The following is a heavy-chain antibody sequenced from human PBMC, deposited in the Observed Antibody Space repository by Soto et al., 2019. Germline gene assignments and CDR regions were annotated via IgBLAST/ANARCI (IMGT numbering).Heavy chain of an antibody. D-gene: IGHD3-22*01. J-gene: IGHJ3*02. V-gene: IGHV2-5*02. CDR3: AHSSGYYSGDAFDI. Sequence: QITLKESGPTLVKPTQTLTLTCTFSGFSLSTSGVGVGWIRQPPGKALEWLALIYWDDDKRYSPSLKSRLTITKDTSNNQVVLTMTNMDPVDTATYYCAHSSGYYSGDAFDIWGQGTMVTVAS. CDR1: GFSLSTSGVG. CDR2: IYWDDDK.